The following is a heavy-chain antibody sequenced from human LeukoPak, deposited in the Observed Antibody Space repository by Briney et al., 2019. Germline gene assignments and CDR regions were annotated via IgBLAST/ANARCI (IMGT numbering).Heavy chain of an antibody. J-gene: IGHJ4*02. CDR1: GYTFTSYG. V-gene: IGHV1-18*01. CDR2: ISAYNGDT. D-gene: IGHD3-9*01. Sequence: GASVKVSCKASGYTFTSYGINWVRQAPGQGLEWVGWISAYNGDTKYAQKLQGRVTMTTDTSTRTVYMELRTLRSDDTAVYYCARDSYDFLTGRYSGSGGDYWGQGTLVTVSS. CDR3: ARDSYDFLTGRYSGSGGDY.